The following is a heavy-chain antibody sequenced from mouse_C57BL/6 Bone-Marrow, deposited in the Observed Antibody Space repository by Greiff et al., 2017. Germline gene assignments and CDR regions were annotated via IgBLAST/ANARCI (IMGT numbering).Heavy chain of an antibody. Sequence: EVKLVESGGGLVKPGGSLTLSCAASGFTFSSYAMSWVRQTPEKRLEWVATISDGGSYTYYPDNVKGRFTISRDNATNNLYMQMSHLKSEDTALYYCAREEYAMDYWGQGTSVTVSS. CDR2: ISDGGSYT. CDR3: AREEYAMDY. V-gene: IGHV5-4*01. CDR1: GFTFSSYA. J-gene: IGHJ4*01.